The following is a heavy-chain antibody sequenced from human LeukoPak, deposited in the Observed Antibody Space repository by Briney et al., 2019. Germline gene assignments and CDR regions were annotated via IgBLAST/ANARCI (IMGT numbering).Heavy chain of an antibody. Sequence: GASLRLSCAASGFTFSSYAMSWVRQAPGKGLEWVSAISGSGGSTYYADSVKGQFTISRDNSKNMLYLQMNSLRAEDTAVYYCAKDRYYYDSSGYYGGFDYWGQGTLVTVSS. CDR3: AKDRYYYDSSGYYGGFDY. V-gene: IGHV3-23*01. D-gene: IGHD3-22*01. CDR2: ISGSGGST. J-gene: IGHJ4*02. CDR1: GFTFSSYA.